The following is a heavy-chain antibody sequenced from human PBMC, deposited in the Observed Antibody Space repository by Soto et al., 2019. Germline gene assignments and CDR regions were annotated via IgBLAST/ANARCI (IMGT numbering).Heavy chain of an antibody. D-gene: IGHD3-22*01. Sequence: GGSLRFSWAASGCMFNNDAMSWVRQAPGEWGGWGATVRGSGGTTCYAEFLKGRFIMSRDTPKKTVYLQMNRLRAADTAIYYSAKGLYYYDSSGYRLFDYWGQGTLVTISS. CDR1: GCMFNNDA. CDR2: VRGSGGTT. J-gene: IGHJ4*02. CDR3: AKGLYYYDSSGYRLFDY. V-gene: IGHV3-23*01.